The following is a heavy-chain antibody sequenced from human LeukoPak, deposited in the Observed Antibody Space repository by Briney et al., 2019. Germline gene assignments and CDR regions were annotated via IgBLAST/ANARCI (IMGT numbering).Heavy chain of an antibody. D-gene: IGHD3-16*02. CDR2: INHSGST. V-gene: IGHV4-34*01. CDR1: SGSFSGYY. CDR3: ARVQLAYDYVWGSYRYLGYFDY. J-gene: IGHJ4*02. Sequence: PSETLSLTCAVYSGSFSGYYWSWIRQPPGRGLEWIGEINHSGSTNYNPSLKSRVTISVDTSKTQFSLKLSSVTAADTAVYSCARVQLAYDYVWGSYRYLGYFDYWGQGTLVTVSS.